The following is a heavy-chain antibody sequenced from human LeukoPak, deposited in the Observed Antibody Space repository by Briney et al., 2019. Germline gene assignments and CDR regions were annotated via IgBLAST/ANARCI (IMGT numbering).Heavy chain of an antibody. CDR3: TQDDPSNFEIH. Sequence: PGGSLRLSCEVSGFSFGAYEMNWVRQAPGRGLEWVSAISARGGGTYYADSVKGRFTVSRDNSKNTLYLQMNSLRADDTAVYYCTQDDPSNFEIHWGQGTLVTVSS. CDR2: ISARGGGT. V-gene: IGHV3-23*01. D-gene: IGHD2-8*01. J-gene: IGHJ4*02. CDR1: GFSFGAYE.